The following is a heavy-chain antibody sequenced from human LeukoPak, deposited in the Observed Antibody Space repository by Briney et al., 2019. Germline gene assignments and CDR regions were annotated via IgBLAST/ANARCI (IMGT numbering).Heavy chain of an antibody. CDR3: ARITNKDYVTYYYYYMDV. V-gene: IGHV3-30*04. CDR2: ISYDGSNK. CDR1: GFTFSSYA. J-gene: IGHJ6*03. D-gene: IGHD3-16*01. Sequence: GGSLRLSCAASGFTFSSYAMHWVRQAPGKGLEWVAVISYDGSNKYYADSVKGRFTISRDNSKNTLYLQMNSLRAEDTAVYYCARITNKDYVTYYYYYMDVWGKGTTVTISS.